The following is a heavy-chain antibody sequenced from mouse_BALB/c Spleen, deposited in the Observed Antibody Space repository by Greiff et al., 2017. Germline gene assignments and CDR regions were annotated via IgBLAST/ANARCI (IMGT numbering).Heavy chain of an antibody. D-gene: IGHD2-14*01. CDR2: ISSGSSTI. J-gene: IGHJ4*01. CDR3: ARGRYDKGDAMDY. Sequence: EVKLVESGGGLVQPGGSRKLSCAASGFTFSSFGMHWVRQAPEKGLEWVAYISSGSSTIYYADTVKGRFTISRDNPKNTPFLQMTSLRSEDTAMYYCARGRYDKGDAMDYWGQGTSVTVSS. V-gene: IGHV5-17*02. CDR1: GFTFSSFG.